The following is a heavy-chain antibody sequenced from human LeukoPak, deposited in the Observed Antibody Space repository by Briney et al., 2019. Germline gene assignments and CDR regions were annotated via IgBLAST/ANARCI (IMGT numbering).Heavy chain of an antibody. D-gene: IGHD3-3*02. Sequence: PLETLSLTCTVSGGSISAYHWSWIRQPPGKGLEWIGYIYYTGDTKQNPSLNSRATISMDTYKNQFSLKLKSVAAADTAVYYCARELGRAFDIWGQGTVVTVSS. CDR2: IYYTGDT. J-gene: IGHJ3*02. V-gene: IGHV4-59*01. CDR1: GGSISAYH. CDR3: ARELGRAFDI.